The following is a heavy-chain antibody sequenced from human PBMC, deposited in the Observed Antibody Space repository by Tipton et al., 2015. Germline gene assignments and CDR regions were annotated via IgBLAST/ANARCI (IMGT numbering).Heavy chain of an antibody. CDR1: GFTFSSYG. D-gene: IGHD3-16*01. CDR3: AKTQFVGVTRALDY. Sequence: RSLRLSCAASGFTFSSYGMHWVRQAPGKGLEWVAVVSYDGHYKNYADSVKGRFTISRDDSKNTLDLQMSSLRAEDTALYYCAKTQFVGVTRALDYWGQGSQVTVSS. J-gene: IGHJ4*02. V-gene: IGHV3-30*18. CDR2: VSYDGHYK.